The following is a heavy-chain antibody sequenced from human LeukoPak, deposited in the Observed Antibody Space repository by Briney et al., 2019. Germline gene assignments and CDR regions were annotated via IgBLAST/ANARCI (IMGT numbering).Heavy chain of an antibody. CDR2: ISAYNGNT. CDR3: ARDLSELRFLEWLSHDNWFDP. CDR1: GYTFTSYG. D-gene: IGHD3-3*01. V-gene: IGHV1-18*01. J-gene: IGHJ5*02. Sequence: ASVKVSCKASGYTFTSYGISWVRQAPGQGLEWMGWISAYNGNTNYAQKLQGRVTMTTDTSTCTAYMELRSLRSDDTAVYYCARDLSELRFLEWLSHDNWFDPWGQGTLVTVSS.